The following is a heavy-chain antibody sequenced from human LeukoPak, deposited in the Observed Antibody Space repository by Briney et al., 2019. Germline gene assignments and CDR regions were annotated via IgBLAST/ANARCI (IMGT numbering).Heavy chain of an antibody. V-gene: IGHV1-18*01. Sequence: GASVKVSCKASGYTFTSYSISWVRQAPGQGLEWMGWISAYNGNTIYVQKVKGRVTMTTDTSTSTAYMELRSLKSDDAAVYYCARASYCSGGSCYSDYWGQGTLVTVSS. J-gene: IGHJ4*02. CDR1: GYTFTSYS. CDR2: ISAYNGNT. CDR3: ARASYCSGGSCYSDY. D-gene: IGHD2-15*01.